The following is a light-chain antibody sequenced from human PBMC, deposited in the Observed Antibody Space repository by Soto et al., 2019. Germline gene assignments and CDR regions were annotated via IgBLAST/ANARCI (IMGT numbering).Light chain of an antibody. CDR1: SSDVGGHNY. CDR2: QVT. CDR3: SSYTNSRIWV. Sequence: QSALTQPASVSGSSGQSIIISCTGTSSDVGGHNYVSWYQQYPGKAPKLLIYQVTNRPSGVSNRFSGSKSGNTASLTISGLQAEDEADYYCSSYTNSRIWVFGGGTKFTVL. J-gene: IGLJ3*02. V-gene: IGLV2-14*01.